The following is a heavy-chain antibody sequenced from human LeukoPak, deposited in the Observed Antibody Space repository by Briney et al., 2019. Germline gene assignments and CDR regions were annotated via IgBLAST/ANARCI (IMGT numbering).Heavy chain of an antibody. CDR2: IYHSGST. Sequence: NPSETRSLTCTVSGGSISSGGYYWSWIRQPPGKGLEWIGYIYHSGSTYYNPSLKSRVTISVDRSKNQFSLKLSSVTAADTAVYYCAREPIAAAANYFDYWGQGTLVTVSS. D-gene: IGHD6-13*01. J-gene: IGHJ4*02. CDR1: GGSISSGGYY. V-gene: IGHV4-30-2*01. CDR3: AREPIAAAANYFDY.